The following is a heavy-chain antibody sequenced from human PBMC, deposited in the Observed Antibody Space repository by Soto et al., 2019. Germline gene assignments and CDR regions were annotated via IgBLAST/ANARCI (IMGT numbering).Heavy chain of an antibody. J-gene: IGHJ4*02. V-gene: IGHV1-18*01. Sequence: ASVKVSCKASGYTFTTYGISWVRQAPGQGLEWMGWISAYSGSTKFAQKLQGRVTMTTDASTTTAYMELRSLTSGDTAVYYCARDFTKSSSWPYYFDYWGLGTLVTVSS. CDR1: GYTFTTYG. CDR2: ISAYSGST. D-gene: IGHD6-13*01. CDR3: ARDFTKSSSWPYYFDY.